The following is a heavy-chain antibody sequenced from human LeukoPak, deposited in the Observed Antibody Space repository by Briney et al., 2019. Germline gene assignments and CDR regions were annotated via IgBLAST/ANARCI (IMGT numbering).Heavy chain of an antibody. D-gene: IGHD4-17*01. J-gene: IGHJ4*02. CDR2: IYYSGST. V-gene: IGHV4-30-4*01. Sequence: SETLSLTCTVSGGSISSGDYYWTWIRQPPGKGLEWIGYIYYSGSTYYNPSLKSRVTISVDTSKNQFSLKLSSVTAADTAVYYCARMTTVTEFDYWGQGTLVTVSS. CDR1: GGSISSGDYY. CDR3: ARMTTVTEFDY.